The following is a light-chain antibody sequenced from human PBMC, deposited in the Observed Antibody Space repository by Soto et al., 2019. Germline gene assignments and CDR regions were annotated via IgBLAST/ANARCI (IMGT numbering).Light chain of an antibody. Sequence: QAALTQPASVSGSPGQAINISCRGNRRDGGSYNLVSWYQQHPGKAPKLMIYEVSKRPSGLSNRFSASKSGNTASLTISGLQAEDEADYYCCSYAGSSALYVFGTGTKVTVL. CDR2: EVS. CDR1: RRDGGSYNL. J-gene: IGLJ1*01. V-gene: IGLV2-23*02. CDR3: CSYAGSSALYV.